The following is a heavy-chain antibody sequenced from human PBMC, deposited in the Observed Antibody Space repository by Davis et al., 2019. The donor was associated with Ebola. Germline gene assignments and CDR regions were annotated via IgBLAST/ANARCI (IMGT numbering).Heavy chain of an antibody. D-gene: IGHD3-10*01. CDR1: GGSISSSNW. V-gene: IGHV4-4*02. J-gene: IGHJ4*02. CDR3: ARGGQGVTPFDY. CDR2: IYHSGST. Sequence: GSLRLSCAVSGGSISSSNWWSWVRQPPGKGLEWIGEIYHSGSTNYNPSLKSRVTISVDKSKNQFSLKLSSVTAADTAVYYCARGGQGVTPFDYWGQGTLVTVSS.